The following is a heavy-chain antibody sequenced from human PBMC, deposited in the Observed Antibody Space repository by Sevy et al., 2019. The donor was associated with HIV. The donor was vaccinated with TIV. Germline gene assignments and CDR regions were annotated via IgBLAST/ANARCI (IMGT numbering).Heavy chain of an antibody. CDR2: IYSGGNT. V-gene: IGHV3-53*01. CDR1: GFIVSSNY. CDR3: ARGMILEGSWYGMDV. D-gene: IGHD3-3*01. Sequence: GSLRLSCAVSGFIVSSNYMTWVRQAPGKGLEWVSVIYSGGNTFYADSVRGRFTISRDNSKNTLYLQMNSLRAEDTVVYYCARGMILEGSWYGMDVWGQGTTVTVSS. J-gene: IGHJ6*02.